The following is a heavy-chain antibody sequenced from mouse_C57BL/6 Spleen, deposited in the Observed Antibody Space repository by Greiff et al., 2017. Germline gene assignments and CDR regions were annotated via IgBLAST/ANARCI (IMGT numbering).Heavy chain of an antibody. CDR1: GYTFTDYY. J-gene: IGHJ3*01. CDR3: ARGGYYDYDAWFAY. CDR2: IFPGSGST. D-gene: IGHD2-4*01. V-gene: IGHV1-75*01. Sequence: QVQLQQSGPELVKPGASVKISCKASGYTFTDYYINWVKQRPGQGLEWIGRIFPGSGSTYYNEQFKGTATLTVAKSSSTAYMLLNSLTSEDSAVYFCARGGYYDYDAWFAYWGQGTLVTVSA.